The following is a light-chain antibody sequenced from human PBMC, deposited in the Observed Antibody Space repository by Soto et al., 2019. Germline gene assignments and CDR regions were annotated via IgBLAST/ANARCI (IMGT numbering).Light chain of an antibody. V-gene: IGLV2-8*01. Sequence: QSVLTQPPSASGSPGQSVTISCTGTSSDVGGYNYVSWYQHHPGKAPKLMIYEVSKRPSGVPDRFSGSKSDNTASLTVSGLQAEDEADYYCSSYAGSNNLGVFGGGTQLTVL. J-gene: IGLJ3*02. CDR3: SSYAGSNNLGV. CDR2: EVS. CDR1: SSDVGGYNY.